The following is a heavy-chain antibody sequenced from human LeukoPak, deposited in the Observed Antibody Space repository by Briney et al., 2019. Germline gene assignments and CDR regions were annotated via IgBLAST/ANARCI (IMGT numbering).Heavy chain of an antibody. Sequence: QPGRSLTLSCAASGFTFDDYALHWVRQGPGRGLERVSLICGDGGSTYYADSVKGRFTISRDNSKNSLYLQMNSLRTEDTALYNCAKVLGYYDSSGYYQEGGFDYWGQGTLVTVSS. CDR2: ICGDGGST. D-gene: IGHD3-22*01. J-gene: IGHJ4*02. CDR1: GFTFDDYA. CDR3: AKVLGYYDSSGYYQEGGFDY. V-gene: IGHV3-43*02.